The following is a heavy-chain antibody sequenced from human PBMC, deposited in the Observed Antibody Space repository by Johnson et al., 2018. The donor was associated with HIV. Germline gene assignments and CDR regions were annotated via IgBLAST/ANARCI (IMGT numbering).Heavy chain of an antibody. V-gene: IGHV3-64*01. Sequence: VLLVESGGDLVQPGGSLRLSCAASGFTFSNYAMHWVRQAPGKGLEYVSAISSNGGSTYYANSVKDMQTRRFTISRDNSKNTLYLQMNSLRVEDTAIYYCARGGTESSGYHPAAHYLPASDIWGRGTMVSVSS. J-gene: IGHJ3*02. CDR2: ISSNGGST. D-gene: IGHD3-22*01. CDR1: GFTFSNYA. CDR3: ARGGTESSGYHPAAHYLPASDI.